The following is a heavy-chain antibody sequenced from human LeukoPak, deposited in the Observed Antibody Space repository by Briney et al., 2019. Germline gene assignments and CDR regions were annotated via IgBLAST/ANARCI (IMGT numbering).Heavy chain of an antibody. J-gene: IGHJ4*02. D-gene: IGHD6-19*01. Sequence: PSETLSLTCTVSGGSISSYYWSWIRQPPGKGLEWIGYIYYSGSTNYNPSLKSRVTISVDTTKNQFSVKLSSVTAADTAVYYCARGPHSSGWFWGQGTLVTVSS. CDR1: GGSISSYY. V-gene: IGHV4-59*01. CDR2: IYYSGST. CDR3: ARGPHSSGWF.